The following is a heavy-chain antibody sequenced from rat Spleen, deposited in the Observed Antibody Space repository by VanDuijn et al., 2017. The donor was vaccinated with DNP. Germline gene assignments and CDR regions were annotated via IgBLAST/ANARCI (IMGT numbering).Heavy chain of an antibody. CDR2: ITFDGGST. V-gene: IGHV5-22*01. CDR3: ARQATTVPFDY. CDR1: GFTFSDYY. D-gene: IGHD1-1*01. Sequence: EVQLVESGGGLVQPGRSLKLSCAASGFTFSDYYMAWVRQAPTKGLEWVAYITFDGGSTYYRDSVKGRFTISRDNAKSTLYLQMNSLKSEDTATYHCARQATTVPFDYWGQGVMVTVSA. J-gene: IGHJ2*01.